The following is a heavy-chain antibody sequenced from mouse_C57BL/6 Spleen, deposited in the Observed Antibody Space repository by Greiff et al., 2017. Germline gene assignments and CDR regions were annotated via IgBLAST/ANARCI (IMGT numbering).Heavy chain of an antibody. CDR3: ARRDDDYVPIAY. CDR2: IYPGSGST. Sequence: VKLQQPGAELVKPGASVKMSCKASGYTFTSYWITWVKQRPGQGLEWIGDIYPGSGSTNYNEKFKSKATLTVDTSSSTAYMQLSSLTSEDSAVYYCARRDDDYVPIAYWGQGTLVTVSA. D-gene: IGHD2-4*01. CDR1: GYTFTSYW. V-gene: IGHV1-55*01. J-gene: IGHJ3*01.